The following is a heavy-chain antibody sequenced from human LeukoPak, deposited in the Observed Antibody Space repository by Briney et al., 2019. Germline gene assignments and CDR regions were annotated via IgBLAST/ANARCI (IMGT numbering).Heavy chain of an antibody. Sequence: ASVKVSCKASGYAFASYAITWVRQAPGQGLEWMGWISAYNGNTNYAQKLQGRVTITSDSSISTAYMEVSSLRSEDTAVYYCAREGFDSWGQGTLVTVSS. J-gene: IGHJ5*01. CDR3: AREGFDS. V-gene: IGHV1-18*01. CDR1: GYAFASYA. CDR2: ISAYNGNT.